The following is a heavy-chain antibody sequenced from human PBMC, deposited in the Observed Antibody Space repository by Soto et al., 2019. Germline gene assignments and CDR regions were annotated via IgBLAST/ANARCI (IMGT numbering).Heavy chain of an antibody. J-gene: IGHJ1*01. Sequence: EVPLVESGGGLVKPGGSIRLSCAASGFTFSNAWMSWVRQAPGKGLEWVGRIKSKTDGGTTDYAAPVKGRFTISRDDAKNTLYLQMNSMKTEDTAVYYWTTITRQYSSSWYPDYFQHWGQGTLVTVSS. CDR2: IKSKTDGGTT. CDR1: GFTFSNAW. CDR3: TTITRQYSSSWYPDYFQH. V-gene: IGHV3-15*01. D-gene: IGHD6-13*01.